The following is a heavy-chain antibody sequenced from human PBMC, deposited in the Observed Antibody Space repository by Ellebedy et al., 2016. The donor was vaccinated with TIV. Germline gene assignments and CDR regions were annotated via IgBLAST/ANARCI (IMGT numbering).Heavy chain of an antibody. CDR2: INTNTGNA. D-gene: IGHD3-22*01. V-gene: IGHV7-4-1*02. J-gene: IGHJ4*02. CDR3: ARRKAETGHNDSNGYYPILFAY. Sequence: AASVKVSCKASGYTFTTCSINWLRQAPGQGPEWMGWINTNTGNATYAQGFTGRFVFSLDTSVSTAYMQISSLEADDTAVYYCARRKAETGHNDSNGYYPILFAYWGQGTLVSVSS. CDR1: GYTFTTCS.